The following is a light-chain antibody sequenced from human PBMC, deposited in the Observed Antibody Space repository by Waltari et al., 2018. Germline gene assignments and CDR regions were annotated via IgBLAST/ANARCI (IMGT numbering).Light chain of an antibody. CDR3: QSYDTSLSVI. Sequence: QSVLTQPPSVSGAPGQRVTISCTGSGSNIGAGYVVHWYQQPPGKAPKLLIYGVNNRPAGVPDRFSGSQSGTSASLAITGLQAEDEADYFCQSYDTSLSVIFGGGTKLTVL. CDR1: GSNIGAGYV. J-gene: IGLJ2*01. V-gene: IGLV1-40*01. CDR2: GVN.